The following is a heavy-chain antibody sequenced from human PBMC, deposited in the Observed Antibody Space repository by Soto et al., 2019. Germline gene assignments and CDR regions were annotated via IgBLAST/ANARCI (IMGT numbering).Heavy chain of an antibody. Sequence: GGSLRLSCAASGFTFSSYWMHWVRQAPGKGLVWVSRINSDGSSTSYADSVKGRFTISRDNAKNTLYLQMYSLRAEDTAVYYCARWMNYYDSSGYYPDDYWGQGTLVTVSS. CDR2: INSDGSST. V-gene: IGHV3-74*01. J-gene: IGHJ4*02. D-gene: IGHD3-22*01. CDR3: ARWMNYYDSSGYYPDDY. CDR1: GFTFSSYW.